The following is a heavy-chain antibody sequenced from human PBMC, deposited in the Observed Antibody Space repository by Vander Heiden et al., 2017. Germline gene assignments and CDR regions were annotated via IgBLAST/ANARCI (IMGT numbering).Heavy chain of an antibody. V-gene: IGHV3-21*01. CDR3: ARDRNYDCWSGYFFDY. J-gene: IGHJ4*02. CDR2: ISSSSSYI. CDR1: GFTFSSYS. Sequence: EVQLVESGGGLVKPGGSLRLSCAASGFTFSSYSMNWVRQAPGKGLEWVSSISSSSSYIYYADSVKGRFTISRDNAKNSLYLQMNSLRAEDTAVYYCARDRNYDCWSGYFFDYWGQGTLVTVSS. D-gene: IGHD3-3*01.